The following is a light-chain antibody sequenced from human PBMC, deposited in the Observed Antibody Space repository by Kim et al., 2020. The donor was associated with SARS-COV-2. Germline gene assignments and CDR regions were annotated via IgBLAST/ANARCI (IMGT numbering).Light chain of an antibody. J-gene: IGLJ2*01. CDR2: GKN. Sequence: SSELTQDPAVSVALGQTVRITCQGDSLRSYYASWYQQEPGQAPVLVIYGKNNRPSGIPDRFSGSSSGNTASLTITGAQAEDEADYYCNSRDSSGNHVVFGGGTQLTVL. CDR1: SLRSYY. CDR3: NSRDSSGNHVV. V-gene: IGLV3-19*01.